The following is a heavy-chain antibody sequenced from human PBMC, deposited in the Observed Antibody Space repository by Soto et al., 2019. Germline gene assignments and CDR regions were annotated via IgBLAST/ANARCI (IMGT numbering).Heavy chain of an antibody. V-gene: IGHV1-18*01. J-gene: IGHJ3*02. CDR3: ARAIVVVTAALDAFDI. D-gene: IGHD2-21*02. CDR1: GYNFTSNG. CDR2: ISAYNGNT. Sequence: ASVKVFCKASGYNFTSNGISWLRQAPGHGLEWMGWISAYNGNTNYAQKLQGRVTMTTDTSTSTAYMELRSLRSDDTAVYYCARAIVVVTAALDAFDIWGQGTMVTVSS.